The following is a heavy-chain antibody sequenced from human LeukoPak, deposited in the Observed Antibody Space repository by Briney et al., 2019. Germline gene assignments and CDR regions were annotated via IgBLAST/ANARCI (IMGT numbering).Heavy chain of an antibody. D-gene: IGHD3-22*01. J-gene: IGHJ4*02. CDR3: ARVYNYYDSSGPIDY. CDR1: GFTFSSYA. CDR2: ISYDGSNK. Sequence: GGSLRLSCAASGFTFSSYAMHWVRQAPGKGLEWVAVISYDGSNKYYADSVKGRFTISRDNSKNTLYLQMNSLRAEDTAVYYCARVYNYYDSSGPIDYWGEGTLVTVSS. V-gene: IGHV3-30*04.